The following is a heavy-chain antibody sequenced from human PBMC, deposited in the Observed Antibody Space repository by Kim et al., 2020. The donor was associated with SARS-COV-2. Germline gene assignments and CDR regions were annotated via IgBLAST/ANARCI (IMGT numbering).Heavy chain of an antibody. V-gene: IGHV1-3*01. J-gene: IGHJ1*01. D-gene: IGHD3-22*01. Sequence: SQNFQGRVTFTRDTSASMAYMELSSLRSEDTAVYYCARNFDSAGREYFQYWGQGTLVTVSS. CDR3: ARNFDSAGREYFQY.